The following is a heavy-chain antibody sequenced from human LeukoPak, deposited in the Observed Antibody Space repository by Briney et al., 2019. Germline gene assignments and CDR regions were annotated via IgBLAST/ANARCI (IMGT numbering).Heavy chain of an antibody. V-gene: IGHV4-59*01. CDR2: IYYSGST. CDR3: ARVLDYLCYFAY. D-gene: IGHD4/OR15-4a*01. CDR1: GVSISSYY. J-gene: IGHJ4*02. Sequence: PSETLSLTCTVSGVSISSYYWSWIRQPPGKGLGWIGYIYYSGSTNYNPSLKSRVTISVDTSKNQFSLKLSSVTAADTAVYSCARVLDYLCYFAYWGQGTLVTVSS.